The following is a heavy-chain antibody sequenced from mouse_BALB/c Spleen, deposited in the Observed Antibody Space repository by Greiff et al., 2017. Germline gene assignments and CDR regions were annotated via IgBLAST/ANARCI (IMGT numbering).Heavy chain of an antibody. J-gene: IGHJ3*01. V-gene: IGHV5-9*03. Sequence: EVQGVESGGGLVKPGGSLKLSCAASGFTFSSYTMSWVRQTPEKRLEWVATISSGGGNTYYPDSVKGRFTISRDNAKNNLYLQMSSLRSEDTALYYCARYKGADGKTWFAYWGQGTLVTVSA. CDR3: ARYKGADGKTWFAY. CDR1: GFTFSSYT. CDR2: ISSGGGNT. D-gene: IGHD2-1*01.